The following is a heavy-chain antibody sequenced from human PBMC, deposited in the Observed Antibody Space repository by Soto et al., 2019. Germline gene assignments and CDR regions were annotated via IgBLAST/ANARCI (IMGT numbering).Heavy chain of an antibody. CDR2: IWYDGSNK. CDR1: GFTFSSYG. CDR3: ARDVGSGWSSGYGIDV. V-gene: IGHV3-33*01. Sequence: QVQLVESGGGVVQPGRSLRLSCAASGFTFSSYGMPWVRQAPGKGLEWVAVIWYDGSNKYYADSVKGRFTISRDNSKNTLYLQMNSLRAQDTAVYYSARDVGSGWSSGYGIDVWGQGTTVTVSS. D-gene: IGHD6-19*01. J-gene: IGHJ6*02.